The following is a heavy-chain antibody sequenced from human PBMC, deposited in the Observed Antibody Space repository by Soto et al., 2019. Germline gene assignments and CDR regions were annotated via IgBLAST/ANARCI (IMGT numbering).Heavy chain of an antibody. CDR1: GDTFRNYA. CDR2: IIPIYGTA. CDR3: ARDLGGCSAGSCRYNWFDS. J-gene: IGHJ5*01. Sequence: QVQLVQSGAEVKKPGSSVKVSCKASGDTFRNYAISWVRQAPGQGLEWMGGIIPIYGTANYAQKFQDRVTITADTSTSTADMELSSLGSEDTAVYYCARDLGGCSAGSCRYNWFDSWGQGTLVSVSS. D-gene: IGHD2-15*01. V-gene: IGHV1-69*06.